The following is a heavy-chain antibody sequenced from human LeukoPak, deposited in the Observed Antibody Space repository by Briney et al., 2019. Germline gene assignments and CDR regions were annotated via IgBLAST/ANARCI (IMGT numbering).Heavy chain of an antibody. V-gene: IGHV3-23*01. CDR2: ISGSGGGT. CDR1: GITLSNYG. J-gene: IGHJ4*02. D-gene: IGHD3-22*01. CDR3: AKRGVVIRVILVGFHKEAYYFDS. Sequence: GGSLRLSCAVSGITLSNYGMSWVRQAPGKGLEWVAGISGSGGGTNYADSVKGRFTISRDNPKNTLFLQMNSLRAEDTAVYFCAKRGVVIRVILVGFHKEAYYFDSWGQGALVTVSS.